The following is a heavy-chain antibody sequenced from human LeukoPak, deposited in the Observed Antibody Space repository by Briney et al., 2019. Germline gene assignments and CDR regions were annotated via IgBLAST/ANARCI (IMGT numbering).Heavy chain of an antibody. V-gene: IGHV1-2*02. CDR1: GYTFTDYH. CDR2: INPNSGGT. J-gene: IGHJ4*02. CDR3: ANRPNYYGSGSRDY. D-gene: IGHD3-10*01. Sequence: ASVKVSCKASGYTFTDYHIHWVRQAPGQGLEWMGWINPNSGGTNDAQKFQGRVTLTRDTSISTAYMELSSLRSDDTAVYYCANRPNYYGSGSRDYWGQGTLVTVSS.